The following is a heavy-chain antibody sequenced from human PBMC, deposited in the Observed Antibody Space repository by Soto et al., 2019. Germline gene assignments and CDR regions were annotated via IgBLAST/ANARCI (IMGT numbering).Heavy chain of an antibody. J-gene: IGHJ6*02. V-gene: IGHV4-31*03. CDR1: GGSISSGGYY. D-gene: IGHD3-9*01. CDR3: ARERVILTGPLLHPHGYYGMDV. CDR2: IYYSGST. Sequence: QVQLQESGPGLVKPSQTLSLTCTVSGGSISSGGYYWSWIRQHPGKGLEWFGYIYYSGSTYYNPSIKSRVTISVDTSKNQFSLKLSSVTAADTAVYYCARERVILTGPLLHPHGYYGMDVWGQGTTVTVSS.